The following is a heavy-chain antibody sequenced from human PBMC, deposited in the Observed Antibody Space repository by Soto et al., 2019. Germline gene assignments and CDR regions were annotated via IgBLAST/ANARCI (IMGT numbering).Heavy chain of an antibody. D-gene: IGHD6-13*01. V-gene: IGHV3-30-3*01. CDR2: ISYDGSNK. J-gene: IGHJ6*02. Sequence: QVQLVESGGGVVQPGRSLRLSCAASGFTFSSYAMHWVRQAPGKGLEWVAGISYDGSNKYYADSVKGRFTISRDNSKNTLYLQMNSLRAEDTAVYYCARDLSSSWVLYYYYGMDVWGQGTTVTVSS. CDR3: ARDLSSSWVLYYYYGMDV. CDR1: GFTFSSYA.